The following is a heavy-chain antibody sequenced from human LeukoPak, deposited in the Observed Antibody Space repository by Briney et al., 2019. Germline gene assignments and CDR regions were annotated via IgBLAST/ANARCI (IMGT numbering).Heavy chain of an antibody. J-gene: IGHJ2*01. D-gene: IGHD3-9*01. CDR1: GYTFTGYY. V-gene: IGHV1-2*02. CDR2: INPNSGGT. CDR3: ARLNWLRYFDWLPFHSYFDL. Sequence: GASVKVSCKASGYTFTGYYMHWVRQAPGQGLEWMGWINPNSGGTNYAQKFQGRVTMTRDTSISTAYMELSRLRPDDTAVYYCARLNWLRYFDWLPFHSYFDLWGRGTLVTVSS.